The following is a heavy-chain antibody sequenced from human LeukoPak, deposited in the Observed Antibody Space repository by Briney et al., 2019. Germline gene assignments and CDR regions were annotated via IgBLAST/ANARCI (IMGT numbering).Heavy chain of an antibody. CDR1: GFTFSDYY. CDR3: AREPPRGGYSYGYYY. Sequence: GGSLRLSCAASGFTFSDYYMSWIRQAPGKGLEWVSYISSSSSYTNYADSVKGRFTISRDNAKNSLYLQMNSLRAEDTAVYYCAREPPRGGYSYGYYYWGQRTLVTVSS. V-gene: IGHV3-11*06. D-gene: IGHD5-18*01. J-gene: IGHJ4*02. CDR2: ISSSSSYT.